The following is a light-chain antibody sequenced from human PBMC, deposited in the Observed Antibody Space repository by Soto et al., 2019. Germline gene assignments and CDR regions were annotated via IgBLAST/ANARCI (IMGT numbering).Light chain of an antibody. CDR1: QSVSSY. Sequence: VLTQSPATLSLSPGERATLSCRASQSVSSYLAWYQQKPGQAPRLLIYDASNRATGIPARFSGSGSGTDFTLTISSLEPEDFAVYYCQHRSNWPPITFGQGTRLEIK. J-gene: IGKJ5*01. CDR3: QHRSNWPPIT. CDR2: DAS. V-gene: IGKV3-11*01.